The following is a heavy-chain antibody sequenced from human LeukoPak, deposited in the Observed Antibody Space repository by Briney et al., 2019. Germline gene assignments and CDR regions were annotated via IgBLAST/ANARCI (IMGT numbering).Heavy chain of an antibody. CDR2: IDPSDSYT. J-gene: IGHJ4*02. CDR3: ARRLSSGSGSYRTYYFDY. CDR1: GYSFTSYW. Sequence: GESLKISCKGSGYSFTSYWISWVRQMPGKGLEWMGRIDPSDSYTSYSPSFQGHVTISADKSISTAYLQWSSLKASDTAMYYCARRLSSGSGSYRTYYFDYWGQGTLVTVSS. D-gene: IGHD3-10*01. V-gene: IGHV5-10-1*01.